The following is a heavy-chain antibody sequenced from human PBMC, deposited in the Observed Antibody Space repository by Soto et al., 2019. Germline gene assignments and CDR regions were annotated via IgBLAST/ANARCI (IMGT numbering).Heavy chain of an antibody. CDR3: AKRAVVTIDYYYYYGMDV. CDR1: GFTFSSYG. D-gene: IGHD2-15*01. V-gene: IGHV3-30*18. J-gene: IGHJ6*02. CDR2: ISYDGSNK. Sequence: QVQLVESGGGVVQPGRSLRLSCAASGFTFSSYGMHWVRQAPGKGREGVAVISYDGSNKYYADSVKGRFTISRDNFKNTLYLQMNSLSPEDTAVYYCAKRAVVTIDYYYYYGMDVWGQGTTVTVSS.